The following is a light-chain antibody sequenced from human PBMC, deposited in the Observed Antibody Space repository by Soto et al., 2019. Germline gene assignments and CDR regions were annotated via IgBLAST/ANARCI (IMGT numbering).Light chain of an antibody. CDR2: GAS. CDR1: QSVSSSY. J-gene: IGKJ2*01. V-gene: IGKV3-20*01. Sequence: EIVLTQSPCTLSLSPGERATLSCRASQSVSSSYLAWYQQKPGQAPRLLIYGASSSATGIPDRFSGSGSGTDFTLTISRLEPEDFAVYYCQQYGSSPYTFGQGTKVEIK. CDR3: QQYGSSPYT.